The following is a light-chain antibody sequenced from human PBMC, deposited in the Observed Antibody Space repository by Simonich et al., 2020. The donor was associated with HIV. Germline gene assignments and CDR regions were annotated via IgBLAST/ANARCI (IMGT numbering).Light chain of an antibody. CDR3: AAWDDSLSGPV. Sequence: QSVLTQPPSASGTPGQRVTISCSGSSSNIGSNYVYWYQQLPGPAPKLLIYRNNQRPPGVADRFSGSKSGTSASLAISGLRSEDEADYYCAAWDDSLSGPVFGGGTKLTVL. CDR1: SSNIGSNY. J-gene: IGLJ3*02. CDR2: RNN. V-gene: IGLV1-47*01.